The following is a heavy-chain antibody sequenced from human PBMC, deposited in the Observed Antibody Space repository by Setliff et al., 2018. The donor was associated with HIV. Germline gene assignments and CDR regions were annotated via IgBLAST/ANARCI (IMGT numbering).Heavy chain of an antibody. V-gene: IGHV4-59*01. CDR2: IYYSGST. CDR3: ARGSGGYSYAYYYYYMDV. CDR1: GGSISSYY. D-gene: IGHD5-18*01. J-gene: IGHJ6*03. Sequence: SETLSLTCTVSGGSISSYYWSWIRQPPGKGLEWIGYIYYSGSTNYNPSLKSRVTISVDTSKNQFSLKLSSVTAADTAVYYCARGSGGYSYAYYYYYMDVWGKGTTVTVSS.